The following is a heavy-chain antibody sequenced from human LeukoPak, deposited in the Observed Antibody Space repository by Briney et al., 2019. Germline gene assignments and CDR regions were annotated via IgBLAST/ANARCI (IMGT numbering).Heavy chain of an antibody. CDR1: GFTFSSYS. J-gene: IGHJ4*02. CDR2: ISSSSSYI. V-gene: IGHV3-21*01. D-gene: IGHD3-9*01. Sequence: GGSLRLSCAASGFTFSSYSMNWVRQAPGKGLEWVSSISSSSSYIYYADSVKGRFTISRDNAKNSLYLQMNSLRAEDTAVYYCASDILTGYCFDYWGQGTLVTVSS. CDR3: ASDILTGYCFDY.